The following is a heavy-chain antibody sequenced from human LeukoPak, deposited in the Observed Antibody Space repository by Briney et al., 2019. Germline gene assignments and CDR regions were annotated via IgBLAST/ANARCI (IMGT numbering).Heavy chain of an antibody. CDR1: GFTFSSYA. CDR3: AKGPKQLLVRRSVWSYMDV. CDR2: ISYDGSNK. J-gene: IGHJ6*03. V-gene: IGHV3-30*04. Sequence: GGSLRLSCAASGFTFSSYAMHWVRQAPGKGLEWVAVISYDGSNKYYPDSVKGRFTISRDISKNTLYLQMNSLRAEDTAVYYCAKGPKQLLVRRSVWSYMDVWGKGTTVTIS. D-gene: IGHD5/OR15-5a*01.